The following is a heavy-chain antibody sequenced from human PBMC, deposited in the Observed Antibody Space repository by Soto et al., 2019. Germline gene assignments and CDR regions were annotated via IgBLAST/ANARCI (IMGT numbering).Heavy chain of an antibody. J-gene: IGHJ3*02. CDR1: GFTVSSNY. CDR3: ARGRPSHFDAFDI. V-gene: IGHV3-66*02. CDR2: IYSGGST. Sequence: GGSLRLSCAASGFTVSSNYMSWVRQAPGKGLEWVSVIYSGGSTYYADSVKGRFTISRDNSKNTLYLQMNSLRAEDTAVYYCARGRPSHFDAFDIWGQGTMVTVSS.